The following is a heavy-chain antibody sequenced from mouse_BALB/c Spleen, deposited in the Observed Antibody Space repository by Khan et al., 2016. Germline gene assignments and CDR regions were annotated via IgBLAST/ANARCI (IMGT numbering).Heavy chain of an antibody. J-gene: IGHJ2*01. CDR3: TRDLGRGRAYYFDY. CDR2: ISYDGTD. CDR1: GYSITSAYY. Sequence: EVQLQESGPGLVKPSQSLSLTCSVTGYSITSAYYWNWIRQFPGNKLEWMGYISYDGTDNYNPSLKNRISITRDTSKNQFFLNLNSVTTEDTATYYCTRDLGRGRAYYFDYWGQGTTLTVSS. V-gene: IGHV3-6*02. D-gene: IGHD4-1*01.